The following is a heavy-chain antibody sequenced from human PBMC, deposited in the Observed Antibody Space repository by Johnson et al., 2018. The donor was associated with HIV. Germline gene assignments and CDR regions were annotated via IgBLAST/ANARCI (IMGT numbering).Heavy chain of an antibody. CDR3: AKGHSSSWSRGAFDI. CDR2: IRYDGSNK. D-gene: IGHD6-13*01. CDR1: GFTFSSYG. Sequence: QEQLVESGGGVVQPGGSLRLSCAASGFTFSSYGMHWVRQAPGKGLEWVAFIRYDGSNKYYADSVQGRFTISRDNSKNTLYLQMNSLRAEDTAVYYCAKGHSSSWSRGAFDIWGQGTMVTVSS. V-gene: IGHV3-30*02. J-gene: IGHJ3*02.